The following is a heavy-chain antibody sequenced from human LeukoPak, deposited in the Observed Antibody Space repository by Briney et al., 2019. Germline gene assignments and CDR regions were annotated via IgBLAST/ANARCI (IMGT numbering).Heavy chain of an antibody. CDR3: ARCRDGYPLDLDY. Sequence: SETLSLTCTVSGGSISSSSYYWGWIRQPPGKGLEWIGSIYYSGSTNYNPSLKSRVTMSVDTSKNQFSLKLSSVTAADTAVYYCARCRDGYPLDLDYWGQGTLVTVSS. J-gene: IGHJ4*02. CDR2: IYYSGST. CDR1: GGSISSSSYY. V-gene: IGHV4-39*07. D-gene: IGHD5-24*01.